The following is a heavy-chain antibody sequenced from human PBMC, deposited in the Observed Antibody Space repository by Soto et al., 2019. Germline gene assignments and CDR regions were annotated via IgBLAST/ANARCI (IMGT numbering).Heavy chain of an antibody. CDR2: INAGSGKT. V-gene: IGHV1-3*01. D-gene: IGHD3-22*01. J-gene: IGHJ5*02. CDR1: GFTFDLYT. Sequence: QAHIVQSGAEARRPGASVNVSCRTSGFTFDLYTTHWLRQAPGQRPEWMAYINAGSGKTRYSQRFQGRVTITRDTSASTVYLGVSGLTSEDTAIYYCARGYDNNGYHYSFDPWGQGTLVTVSS. CDR3: ARGYDNNGYHYSFDP.